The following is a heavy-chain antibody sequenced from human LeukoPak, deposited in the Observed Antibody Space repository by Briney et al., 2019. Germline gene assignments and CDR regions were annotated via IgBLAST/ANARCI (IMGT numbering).Heavy chain of an antibody. J-gene: IGHJ6*02. D-gene: IGHD3-9*01. Sequence: GGSLRLSCAASGFTFSSYGMHWVRQAPGKGLEWVAVISYDGSNKYYADSVKGRFTLSRDNSKNTLYLQMNSLRAEDTAVYYCAKEAGSLTFYYGMDVWGQGTTVTVSS. V-gene: IGHV3-30*18. CDR3: AKEAGSLTFYYGMDV. CDR2: ISYDGSNK. CDR1: GFTFSSYG.